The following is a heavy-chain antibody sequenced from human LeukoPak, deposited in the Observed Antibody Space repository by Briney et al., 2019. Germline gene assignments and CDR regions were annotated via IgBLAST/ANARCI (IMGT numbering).Heavy chain of an antibody. Sequence: GGSLRLSCAASGFTFSSYEMNWVRQAPGKGLEWVSYISSSGGSTHYADSVKGRFTISRDNSKNTLYLQMNSLRADDTAVYYCVRGYSYGWFDPWGQGTLVTVSS. CDR1: GFTFSSYE. CDR3: VRGYSYGWFDP. J-gene: IGHJ5*02. CDR2: ISSSGGST. D-gene: IGHD5-18*01. V-gene: IGHV3-48*03.